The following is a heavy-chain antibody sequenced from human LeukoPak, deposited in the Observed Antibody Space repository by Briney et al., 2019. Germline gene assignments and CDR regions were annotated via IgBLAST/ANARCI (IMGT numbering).Heavy chain of an antibody. J-gene: IGHJ5*02. CDR2: IYYSGST. Sequence: SETLSLTCTVSGGSISSSSYYWGWIRQPPGKGLEWIGSIYYSGSTYYNPSLKSRVTISVDTSKNQFSLELSSVTAADTAVYYCARSTYYYDSSGPPGDWFDPWGQGTLVTVSS. CDR3: ARSTYYYDSSGPPGDWFDP. D-gene: IGHD3-22*01. CDR1: GGSISSSSYY. V-gene: IGHV4-39*07.